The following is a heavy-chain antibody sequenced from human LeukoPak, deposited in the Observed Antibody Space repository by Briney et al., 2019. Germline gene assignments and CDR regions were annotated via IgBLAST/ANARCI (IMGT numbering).Heavy chain of an antibody. J-gene: IGHJ4*02. V-gene: IGHV4-59*01. CDR2: IYYSGST. CDR3: ASRSSIWSGYQDTLYYFDS. CDR1: GGSISSYC. D-gene: IGHD3-3*01. Sequence: PSETLSLTCTVSGGSISSYCWSWIRQPPGKRLEWIGHIYYSGSTNYNPPLKSRVTISVDTSKNQFSLKLSSVTAADTAVYYCASRSSIWSGYQDTLYYFDSWGQGTLVTVSS.